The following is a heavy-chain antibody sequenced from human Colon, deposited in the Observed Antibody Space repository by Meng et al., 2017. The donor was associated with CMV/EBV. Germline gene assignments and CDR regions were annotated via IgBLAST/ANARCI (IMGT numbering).Heavy chain of an antibody. CDR1: GGSVSSGNYY. D-gene: IGHD3-10*01. V-gene: IGHV4-61*01. J-gene: IGHJ4*02. CDR3: AKGDMVRGVIDY. Sequence: TGSGGSVSSGNYYWSWIRQPPGKRLEFIGYIFVRGSANYNPSLKSRVTISVDTSKNQFSLELSSVTAADTAVYYCAKGDMVRGVIDYWGQGTLVTVSS. CDR2: IFVRGSA.